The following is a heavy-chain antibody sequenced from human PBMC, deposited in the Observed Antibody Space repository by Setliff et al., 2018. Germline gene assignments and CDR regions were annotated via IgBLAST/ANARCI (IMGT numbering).Heavy chain of an antibody. J-gene: IGHJ4*02. Sequence: SETLSLTCNVSGGSISSSSYYWGWIRQPPGKGLEWIATIYYSGSTYYNPSLKSRVTISVDTSENQFSVKLNSVTAADTAVYYCARASVVHAIAVGYWGQGTLVTVSS. D-gene: IGHD2-15*01. V-gene: IGHV4-39*01. CDR2: IYYSGST. CDR3: ARASVVHAIAVGY. CDR1: GGSISSSSYY.